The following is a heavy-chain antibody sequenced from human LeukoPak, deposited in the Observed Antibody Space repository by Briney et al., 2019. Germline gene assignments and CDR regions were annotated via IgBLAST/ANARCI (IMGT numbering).Heavy chain of an antibody. J-gene: IGHJ4*02. V-gene: IGHV1-18*01. D-gene: IGHD6-13*01. Sequence: ASVKVSCKASGYTFTSYGIGWVRQAPGQGLEWMGWISAYNGNTNYAQKLQGRVTMTTDTSTSTAYMELRSLRSDDTAVYYCARVDIAAAGMPFDYWGQGTLVTVSS. CDR1: GYTFTSYG. CDR2: ISAYNGNT. CDR3: ARVDIAAAGMPFDY.